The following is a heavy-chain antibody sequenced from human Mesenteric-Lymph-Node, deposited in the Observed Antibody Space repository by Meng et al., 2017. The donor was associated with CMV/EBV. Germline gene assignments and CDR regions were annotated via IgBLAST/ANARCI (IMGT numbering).Heavy chain of an antibody. Sequence: LSLTCAASGFTFSSYEMNWVRQAPGKGLEWVSYISSSGSTIYYADSVKGRFTISRDNAKNSLYLQMNSLRAEDTAVYYCARGLYYYDSSGYPPAGFDIWGQGTMVTVSS. CDR1: GFTFSSYE. CDR3: ARGLYYYDSSGYPPAGFDI. V-gene: IGHV3-48*03. CDR2: ISSSGSTI. J-gene: IGHJ3*02. D-gene: IGHD3-22*01.